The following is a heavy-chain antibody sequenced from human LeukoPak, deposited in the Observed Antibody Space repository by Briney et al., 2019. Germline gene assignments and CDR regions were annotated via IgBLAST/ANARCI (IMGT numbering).Heavy chain of an antibody. CDR1: GFTFSSSA. CDR2: INSYGDNT. Sequence: PGGSLRLSCSASGFTFSSSAMHWVRQAPEKGLEYVSAINSYGDNTFYADSVKGRFTISRDNSKNTLYLQMSSLRPEDTAVYYCVKAQNQRRGELYFQYWGQGSLVTVSS. D-gene: IGHD1-7*01. CDR3: VKAQNQRRGELYFQY. V-gene: IGHV3-64D*09. J-gene: IGHJ1*01.